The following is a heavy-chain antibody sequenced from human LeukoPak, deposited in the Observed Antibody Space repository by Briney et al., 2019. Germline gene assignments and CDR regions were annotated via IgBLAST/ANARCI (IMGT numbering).Heavy chain of an antibody. D-gene: IGHD5-24*01. J-gene: IGHJ5*02. Sequence: ASVKVSCKVSGYTLNELSIHWVRQAAGKGLEWMGGFDPEYGETVYAQKFQGRVTITADKSTSTAYMELSSLRSEDTAVYYCARAPSRDGYNSPNWFDPWGQGTLVTVSS. V-gene: IGHV1-24*01. CDR1: GYTLNELS. CDR3: ARAPSRDGYNSPNWFDP. CDR2: FDPEYGET.